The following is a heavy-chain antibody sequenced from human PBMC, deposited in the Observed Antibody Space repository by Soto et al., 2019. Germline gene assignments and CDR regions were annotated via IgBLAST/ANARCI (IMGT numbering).Heavy chain of an antibody. J-gene: IGHJ6*02. CDR2: IYYSGST. CDR1: GGSISSGGYY. D-gene: IGHD3-3*01. CDR3: ARTYYDFWSGQNYYYYYGMDV. V-gene: IGHV4-39*01. Sequence: SETLSLTCTVSGGSISSGGYYWSWIRQHPGKGLEWIGSIYYSGSTHYNPSLKSRVTISVDTSKNQFSLKLSSVTAADTAVYYCARTYYDFWSGQNYYYYYGMDVWGQGTTVTVSS.